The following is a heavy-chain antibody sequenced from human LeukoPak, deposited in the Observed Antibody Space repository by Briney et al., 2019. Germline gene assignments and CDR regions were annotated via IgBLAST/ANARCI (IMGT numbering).Heavy chain of an antibody. J-gene: IGHJ4*02. CDR3: ARAYNSHFDY. V-gene: IGHV3-74*01. CDR2: IKSDGSST. Sequence: GGSLRLSCAASGFTFSSYWMHWVRHAPGKGLVCVSRIKSDGSSTSYADSVKGRFTISRDDAKSTLYLQMNSLRAEDTAVYYCARAYNSHFDYWGQGALVTVSS. D-gene: IGHD1-1*01. CDR1: GFTFSSYW.